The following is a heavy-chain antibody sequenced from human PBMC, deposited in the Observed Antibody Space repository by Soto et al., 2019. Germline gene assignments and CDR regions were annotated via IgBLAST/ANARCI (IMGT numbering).Heavy chain of an antibody. V-gene: IGHV1-46*01. Sequence: GASVKVSCKASGYTFTSYYMHWVRQAPGQGLEWMGIINPSGGSTSYAQKFQGRVTMTRDTSTSTVYMELSSLRSEDTAVYYCARDGIDGVVVAAHSNWFDPWGQGTLVTVSS. D-gene: IGHD2-15*01. J-gene: IGHJ5*02. CDR2: INPSGGST. CDR3: ARDGIDGVVVAAHSNWFDP. CDR1: GYTFTSYY.